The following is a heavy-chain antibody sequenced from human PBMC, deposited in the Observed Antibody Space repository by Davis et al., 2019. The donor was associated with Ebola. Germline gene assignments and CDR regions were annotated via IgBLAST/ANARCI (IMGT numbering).Heavy chain of an antibody. J-gene: IGHJ3*02. D-gene: IGHD6-6*01. CDR2: IYPGDSDT. CDR3: ASQYSSSGGKVEPDAFDI. Sequence: PGGSLRLSCKGSGYSFTSYWIGWVRQMPGKGLEWMGIIYPGDSDTRYSPSFQGQVTISADKSISTAYLQWSSLKASDTAMYYCASQYSSSGGKVEPDAFDIWGQGTMVTVSS. V-gene: IGHV5-51*01. CDR1: GYSFTSYW.